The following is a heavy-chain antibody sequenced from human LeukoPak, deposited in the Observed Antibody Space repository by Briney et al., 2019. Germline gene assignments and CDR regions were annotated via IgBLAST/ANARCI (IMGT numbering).Heavy chain of an antibody. J-gene: IGHJ4*02. CDR3: ARQVSSWWIRYYFDY. V-gene: IGHV4-39*01. D-gene: IGHD6-13*01. Sequence: SETLSLTCTVSSGSISTSNYYWGWVRQPPGKALEWIGNIFYSGSTYYSPSLKSRVTISLDTSRNQFSLKVSSVTAADTAVYYCARQVSSWWIRYYFDYWGQGTLVTVSS. CDR2: IFYSGST. CDR1: SGSISTSNYY.